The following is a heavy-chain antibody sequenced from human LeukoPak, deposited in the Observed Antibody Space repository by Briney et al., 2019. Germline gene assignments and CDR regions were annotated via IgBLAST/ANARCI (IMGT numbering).Heavy chain of an antibody. V-gene: IGHV4-59*01. CDR2: IYYGGST. CDR1: GGSISSYY. D-gene: IGHD4-23*01. CDR3: AREYGGNSWFNY. J-gene: IGHJ4*02. Sequence: PSETLSLTCTVSGGSISSYYWSWIRQPPGKGLEWIGYIYYGGSTNYNPSLKSRVTISVDTSKNQFSLKLSSVTAADTAVYYCAREYGGNSWFNYWGQGTLVTVSS.